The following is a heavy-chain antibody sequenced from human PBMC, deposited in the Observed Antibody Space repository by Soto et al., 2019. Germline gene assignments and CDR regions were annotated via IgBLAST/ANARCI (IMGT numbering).Heavy chain of an antibody. CDR2: VYTSGTT. CDR1: VAPWNTSF. D-gene: IGHD3-10*01. Sequence: QVQLRESGQGLGKPWGPFSLTSRVPVAPWNTSFGGWIRQPAGKGREWIGRVYTSGTTNYNPSLKSRVTMSVDTSKKQVSLKLISLTAADTGLYYCARDEPDTGEGFDIWGQGTMVTVSS. J-gene: IGHJ3*02. CDR3: ARDEPDTGEGFDI. V-gene: IGHV4-4*07.